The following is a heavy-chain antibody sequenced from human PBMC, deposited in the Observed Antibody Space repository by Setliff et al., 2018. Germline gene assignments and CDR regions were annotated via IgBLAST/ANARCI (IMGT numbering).Heavy chain of an antibody. CDR3: AREVGTSSSSDAFDV. Sequence: TLSLTCTVSGDSISSGDYFWSWIRQPPGKGLEWIAYIYHSGSAYYNPSLKSRVTMSVDTSKNQFSLHLTSVTAADTAVYYCAREVGTSSSSDAFDVGAKGGWSPSPQ. J-gene: IGHJ3*01. D-gene: IGHD1-26*01. CDR1: GDSISSGDYF. CDR2: IYHSGSA. V-gene: IGHV4-30-4*08.